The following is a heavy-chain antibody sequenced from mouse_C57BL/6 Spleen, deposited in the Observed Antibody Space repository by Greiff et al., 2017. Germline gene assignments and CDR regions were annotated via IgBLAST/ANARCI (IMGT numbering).Heavy chain of an antibody. V-gene: IGHV1-50*01. Sequence: QVQLQQPGAELVKPGASVKLSCKASGYTFTSYWMQWVKQRPGQGLEWIGEIDPSDSYTNYNQKFKGKATLTVDTSSSTAYMQLSSLTSEDSAVYYCARSYSNYGYYYAMDYWGQGTSVTVSS. D-gene: IGHD2-5*01. CDR3: ARSYSNYGYYYAMDY. CDR1: GYTFTSYW. J-gene: IGHJ4*01. CDR2: IDPSDSYT.